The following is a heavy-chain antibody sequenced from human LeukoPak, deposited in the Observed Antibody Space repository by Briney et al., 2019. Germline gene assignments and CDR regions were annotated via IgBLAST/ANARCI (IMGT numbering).Heavy chain of an antibody. V-gene: IGHV3-23*01. CDR3: AKVPYGSGSYYNSFFDY. CDR1: GFTFSSYA. Sequence: PGGSLRLSCAASGFTFSSYAMSWVRQAPGKGLEWVSAISGSGGSTYYADSVKGRFTISRDNSRNTLYLQMNSLRAEDTAVYYCAKVPYGSGSYYNSFFDYWGQGTLVTVSS. CDR2: ISGSGGST. D-gene: IGHD3-10*01. J-gene: IGHJ4*02.